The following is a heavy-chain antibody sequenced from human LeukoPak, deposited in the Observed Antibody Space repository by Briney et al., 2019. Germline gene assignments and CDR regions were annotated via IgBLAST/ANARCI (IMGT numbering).Heavy chain of an antibody. CDR3: ARDRDVYCTKGVCRTSADY. Sequence: AASVKVSCKASGGTFSSYAISWVRQAPGQGLEWMGGIIPIFGTANYAQKFQGRVTITADESTSTAYMELSSLRSEDTAVYYCARDRDVYCTKGVCRTSADYWGQGTLVTVSS. CDR1: GGTFSSYA. V-gene: IGHV1-69*13. D-gene: IGHD2-8*01. CDR2: IIPIFGTA. J-gene: IGHJ4*02.